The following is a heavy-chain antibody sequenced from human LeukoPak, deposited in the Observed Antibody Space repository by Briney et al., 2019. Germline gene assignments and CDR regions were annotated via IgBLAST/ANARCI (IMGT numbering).Heavy chain of an antibody. CDR1: GYSFTSYW. D-gene: IGHD2-2*01. J-gene: IGHJ4*02. CDR3: ARHTNKYCSSTSCYLADY. CDR2: IYPGDSDT. Sequence: GESLKISCKGSGYSFTSYWIGWVRQMPGKGLEWMGIIYPGDSDTRYSPSFQGQVTISADKSISTAYLQWSSLKASDTAMYYCARHTNKYCSSTSCYLADYWGQGTLVTVSS. V-gene: IGHV5-51*01.